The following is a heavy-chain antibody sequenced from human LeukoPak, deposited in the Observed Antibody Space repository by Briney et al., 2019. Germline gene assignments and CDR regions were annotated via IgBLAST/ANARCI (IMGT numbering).Heavy chain of an antibody. CDR2: IYYSGST. D-gene: IGHD2-2*01. Sequence: TPSETLSLTCTVSGGSISSSSYYWGWIRQPPGKGLEWIGSIYYSGSTYYNPSLKSRVSISLDTSKNQFSLRLNFVTAADTAVYYCATEDVVVPTAAQRPIDFWGQGKLVTVSS. CDR1: GGSISSSSYY. CDR3: ATEDVVVPTAAQRPIDF. V-gene: IGHV4-39*02. J-gene: IGHJ4*02.